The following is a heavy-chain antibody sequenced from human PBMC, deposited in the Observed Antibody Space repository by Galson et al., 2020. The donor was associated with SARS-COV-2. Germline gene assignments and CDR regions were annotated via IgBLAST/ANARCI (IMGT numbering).Heavy chain of an antibody. CDR3: VIVAGVDY. CDR1: GGTFSSYT. CDR2: IIPILGIA. Sequence: SVKVSCKASGGTFSSYTISWVRQAPGQGLEWMGRIIPILGIANYAQKFQGRVTITADKSTSTAYMELSSLRSEDTAMYYCVIVAGVDYWGQGTLVTVSS. J-gene: IGHJ4*02. V-gene: IGHV1-69*02.